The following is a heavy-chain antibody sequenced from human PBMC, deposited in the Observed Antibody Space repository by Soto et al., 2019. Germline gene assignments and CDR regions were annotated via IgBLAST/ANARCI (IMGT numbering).Heavy chain of an antibody. J-gene: IGHJ4*02. D-gene: IGHD3-10*01. CDR3: TKDTFGAWDS. V-gene: IGHV3-74*01. CDR1: EITLNIYW. Sequence: EAQLVESGGGLVQPGGSLTLSCTASEITLNIYWMHWIRQAPGKGLVWVSRINPESTTLTYADSVTGRFTISRDSAKNTLYLQMNGLSAKDTAIYYCTKDTFGAWDSWGQATLVTVSS. CDR2: INPESTTL.